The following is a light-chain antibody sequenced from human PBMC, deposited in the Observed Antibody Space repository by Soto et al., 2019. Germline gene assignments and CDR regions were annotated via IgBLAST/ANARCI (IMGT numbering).Light chain of an antibody. Sequence: EIVLTQSPATLSLSPGDRATLSCRASQSVRSYLVWYQQKPGQPPRLLIYDASKRATGIPARFSGSGSGTDFTLIINSLEPEDFAVYYCQHRSAWPITFGGGTKVVIK. CDR3: QHRSAWPIT. J-gene: IGKJ4*01. V-gene: IGKV3-11*01. CDR2: DAS. CDR1: QSVRSY.